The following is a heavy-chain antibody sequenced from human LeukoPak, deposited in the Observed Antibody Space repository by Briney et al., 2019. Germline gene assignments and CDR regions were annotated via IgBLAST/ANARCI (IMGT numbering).Heavy chain of an antibody. V-gene: IGHV4-4*09. CDR2: ILTSGTT. J-gene: IGHJ4*02. CDR3: ARLRVSGSYLYYFDY. CDR1: NGSISSYH. D-gene: IGHD1-26*01. Sequence: SETLSLTSTVSNGSISSYHWSWVRQPPGKGLEWIGYILTSGTTNYNPSLKSRLTISVDTSKNQFTLKLSSVTAADTAVYYCARLRVSGSYLYYFDYWGQGTLVTVSS.